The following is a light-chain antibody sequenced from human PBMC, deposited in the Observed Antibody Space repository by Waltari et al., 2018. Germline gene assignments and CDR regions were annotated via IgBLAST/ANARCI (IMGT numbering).Light chain of an antibody. CDR1: QSLLHNNGYNY. CDR3: MQALQTPIT. J-gene: IGKJ5*01. V-gene: IGKV2-28*01. CDR2: LGS. Sequence: DIVMTQTPLSLPVTPGEPASIPSRSSQSLLHNNGYNYLDWYLQKPGQSTQLLIYLGSTRASGVPDRFSGSGAGTDFTLKISRVEAEDVGVYYCMQALQTPITFGQGTRLEIK.